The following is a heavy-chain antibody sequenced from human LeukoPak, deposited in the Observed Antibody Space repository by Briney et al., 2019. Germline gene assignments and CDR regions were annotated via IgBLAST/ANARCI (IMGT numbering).Heavy chain of an antibody. CDR2: IRYDGSNE. Sequence: GGPLRLSCAASGFTFSSYGIHWVRKAPGKGLEWVAFIRYDGSNEYYADSVKGRFTISRDNSKSTLFLQMNSLRTEDTAVYYCAKDQAHNWNYVRAIDYWGQGTPVTVSS. CDR3: AKDQAHNWNYVRAIDY. J-gene: IGHJ4*02. V-gene: IGHV3-30*02. CDR1: GFTFSSYG. D-gene: IGHD1-7*01.